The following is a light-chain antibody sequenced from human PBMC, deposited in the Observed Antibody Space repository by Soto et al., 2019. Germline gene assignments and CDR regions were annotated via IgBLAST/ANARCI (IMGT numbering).Light chain of an antibody. CDR2: AAS. CDR1: QGISNY. J-gene: IGKJ3*01. Sequence: DIHMTQSPSSLSASGGDRVAITCRASQGISNYLAWYQQKPGKVPKLLIYAASTLQSGVPSRLSGSGSGKDFTLTISSLQPEHVATYYCQKYNSAPFTFGPGTKVDIK. V-gene: IGKV1-27*01. CDR3: QKYNSAPFT.